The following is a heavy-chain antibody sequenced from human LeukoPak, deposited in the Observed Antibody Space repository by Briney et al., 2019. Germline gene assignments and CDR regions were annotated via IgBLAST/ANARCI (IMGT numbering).Heavy chain of an antibody. Sequence: GASVRVSCKASGYTFTSYDINWVRQATGQGLEWMGWMNPNSGNTGYAQKFQGRVTMTRNTSISTAYMELSSLRSEDTAVYYCARGRRGRVAARLSSGYFDYWGQGTLVTVSS. V-gene: IGHV1-8*01. J-gene: IGHJ4*02. CDR2: MNPNSGNT. CDR3: ARGRRGRVAARLSSGYFDY. CDR1: GYTFTSYD. D-gene: IGHD6-6*01.